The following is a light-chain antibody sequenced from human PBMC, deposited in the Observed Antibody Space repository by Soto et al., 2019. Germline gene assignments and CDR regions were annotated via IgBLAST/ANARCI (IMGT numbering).Light chain of an antibody. J-gene: IGKJ5*01. Sequence: EVVLTQSPATLSLSPGERATLSCRAILSVSSYLAWYQQKPGQAPRLLIYDASNRATGIPARFSGSGSGTDFTLTISSLEPEDFAVYYCQQRSNWLITFGQGTRLEIK. CDR1: LSVSSY. CDR3: QQRSNWLIT. CDR2: DAS. V-gene: IGKV3-11*01.